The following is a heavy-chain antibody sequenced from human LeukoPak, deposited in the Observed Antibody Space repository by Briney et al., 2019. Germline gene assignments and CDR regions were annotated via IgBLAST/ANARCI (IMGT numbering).Heavy chain of an antibody. D-gene: IGHD4-17*01. V-gene: IGHV3-23*01. J-gene: IGHJ4*02. CDR3: AKDYGDRFDYFDY. CDR1: GFTFSSYA. CDR2: ISGSGGST. Sequence: GGSLRLSCAASGFTFSSYAMSWGRQAPGKGLEWVSSISGSGGSTYYADSVKGRFTISRDNSKNTLYLQMNSLRAEDTAVYYCAKDYGDRFDYFDYWGQGTLVTVSS.